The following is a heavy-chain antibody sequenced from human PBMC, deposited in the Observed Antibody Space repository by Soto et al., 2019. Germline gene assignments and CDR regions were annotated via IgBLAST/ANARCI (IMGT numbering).Heavy chain of an antibody. CDR2: IIPIFGTA. J-gene: IGHJ2*01. CDR1: GGTFSSYA. D-gene: IGHD2-21*02. Sequence: QVQLVQSGAEVKKPGSSVKVSCKASGGTFSSYAISWVRQAPGQGLEWMGGIIPIFGTANYAQKFQGRVTITADASTSTAYMELSSLRSEDTAVYYCARDATYCGGDCYDQWTGWYFDLWGRGTLVTVSS. V-gene: IGHV1-69*01. CDR3: ARDATYCGGDCYDQWTGWYFDL.